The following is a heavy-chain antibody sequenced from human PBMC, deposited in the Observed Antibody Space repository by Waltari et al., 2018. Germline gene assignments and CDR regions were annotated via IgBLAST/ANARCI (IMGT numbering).Heavy chain of an antibody. D-gene: IGHD3-22*01. J-gene: IGHJ5*02. CDR1: GYTFTGYY. CDR2: IIPSLGIA. Sequence: QVQLVQSGAEVKKPGASVKVSCKASGYTFTGYYMHWVRQAPGQGLEWMGGIIPSLGIANYAQKFQGRVTITADKSTSTAYMELSSLRSEDTAVYYCARVFGTYYYDSSGYGWFDPWGQGTLVTVSS. V-gene: IGHV1-69*10. CDR3: ARVFGTYYYDSSGYGWFDP.